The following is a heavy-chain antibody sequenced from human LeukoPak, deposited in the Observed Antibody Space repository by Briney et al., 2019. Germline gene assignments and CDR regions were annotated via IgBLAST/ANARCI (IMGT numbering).Heavy chain of an antibody. Sequence: PSETLSLTCAVSGGSISSGGYSWRWIRQPPGNGLEWIVYIYHSGSTYYNPSLKSRVTISVDRSKNQFSLKLSSVTAADTAVYYCARNSNPLYYGMDVWGQGTTVTVSS. CDR1: GGSISSGGYS. J-gene: IGHJ6*02. D-gene: IGHD4-11*01. CDR2: IYHSGST. V-gene: IGHV4-30-2*01. CDR3: ARNSNPLYYGMDV.